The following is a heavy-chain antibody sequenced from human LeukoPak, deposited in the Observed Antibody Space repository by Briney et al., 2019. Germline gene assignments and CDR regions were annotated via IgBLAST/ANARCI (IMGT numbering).Heavy chain of an antibody. CDR1: GGSFSGYY. Sequence: SETLSLTCAVYGGSFSGYYWSWIRQPPGKGLEWIGEINHSGSTNYNPSLKSRVTISVDTSKNQFSLELSSVTAADTAVYYCARVSVPSYYGMDVWGQGTTVTVSS. V-gene: IGHV4-34*01. CDR2: INHSGST. CDR3: ARVSVPSYYGMDV. J-gene: IGHJ6*02.